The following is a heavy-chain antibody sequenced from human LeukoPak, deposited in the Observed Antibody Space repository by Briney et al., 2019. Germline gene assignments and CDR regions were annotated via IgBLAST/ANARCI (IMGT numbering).Heavy chain of an antibody. CDR2: IRYDGTNK. V-gene: IGHV3-30*02. CDR3: ATYTIVPSGVDY. D-gene: IGHD2/OR15-2a*01. CDR1: GFTFSSYG. Sequence: PGGSLRLSCAASGFTFSSYGMHWVRQAPGKGLEWVAFIRYDGTNKYHADSVKGRFTISRDNSKNTLYLQMNSLRAEDTAVYYRATYTIVPSGVDYWGQGTLVTVSS. J-gene: IGHJ4*02.